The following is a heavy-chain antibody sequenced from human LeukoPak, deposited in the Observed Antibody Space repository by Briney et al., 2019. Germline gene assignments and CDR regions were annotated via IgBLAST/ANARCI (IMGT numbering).Heavy chain of an antibody. Sequence: KTSETLSLTCTVSGGSISSSSYYWGWIRQPPGKGLEWVSYISSSGSTIYYADSVKGRFTISRDNAKNSLYLQMNSLRAEDTAAYYCARRSAARDAFDIWGQGTMVTVSS. D-gene: IGHD6-6*01. CDR1: GGSISSSSYY. CDR3: ARRSAARDAFDI. V-gene: IGHV3-11*04. J-gene: IGHJ3*02. CDR2: ISSSGSTI.